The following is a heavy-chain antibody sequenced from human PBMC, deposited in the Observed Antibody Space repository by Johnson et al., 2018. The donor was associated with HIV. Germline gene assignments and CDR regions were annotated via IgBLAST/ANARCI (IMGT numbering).Heavy chain of an antibody. V-gene: IGHV3-53*01. Sequence: VQLLESGGGLIQPGGSLRLSCAASGFTVSSNYMSWVRQAPGKGLEWVSVIYSGGSTYYADSVKGRFTISRDKAKNSLYLQINSLRAEDTALYCCARGSGSYYSNAFDIWGQGTMVTVSS. D-gene: IGHD1-26*01. J-gene: IGHJ3*02. CDR2: IYSGGST. CDR3: ARGSGSYYSNAFDI. CDR1: GFTVSSNY.